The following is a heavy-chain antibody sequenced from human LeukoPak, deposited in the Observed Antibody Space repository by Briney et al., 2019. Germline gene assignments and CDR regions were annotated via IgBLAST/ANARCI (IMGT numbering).Heavy chain of an antibody. V-gene: IGHV1-69*06. CDR2: IIPIFGTA. J-gene: IGHJ4*02. Sequence: SVKVSCKASGYTFSDYYIHWVRQAPGEGLEWMGGIIPIFGTANYAQKFQGRVTITADKSTSTAYMELSSLRSEDTAVYYCARGGFDSSSYLDYWGQGTLVTVSS. CDR1: GYTFSDYY. D-gene: IGHD6-13*01. CDR3: ARGGFDSSSYLDY.